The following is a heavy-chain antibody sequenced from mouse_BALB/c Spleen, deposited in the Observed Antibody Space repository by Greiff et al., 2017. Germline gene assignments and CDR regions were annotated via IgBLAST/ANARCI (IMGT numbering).Heavy chain of an antibody. D-gene: IGHD2-3*01. CDR3: ARSGDGYYGHAMDY. J-gene: IGHJ4*01. Sequence: QVQLQQSGAELVRPGSSVKISCKASGYAFSSYWMNWVKQRPGQGLEWIGQIYPGDGDTNYNGKFKGKATLTADKSSSTAYMQLSSLTSEDSAVYVSARSGDGYYGHAMDYWGQGTSVTVSS. V-gene: IGHV1-80*01. CDR2: IYPGDGDT. CDR1: GYAFSSYW.